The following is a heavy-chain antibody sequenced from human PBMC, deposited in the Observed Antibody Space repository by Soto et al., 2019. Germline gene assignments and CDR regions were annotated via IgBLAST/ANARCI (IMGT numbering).Heavy chain of an antibody. CDR2: IYYTGST. Sequence: PSETLSLTCTVSGGSISSSSFYWGWIRQPPGKGLEWIGSIYYTGSTYYNPSLKSRVTISVDTSKKQFSLKLTSVITADTPVYYCARHGYYGSRYNWFDPWGQGTLVTVSS. D-gene: IGHD3-10*01. J-gene: IGHJ5*02. V-gene: IGHV4-39*01. CDR3: ARHGYYGSRYNWFDP. CDR1: GGSISSSSFY.